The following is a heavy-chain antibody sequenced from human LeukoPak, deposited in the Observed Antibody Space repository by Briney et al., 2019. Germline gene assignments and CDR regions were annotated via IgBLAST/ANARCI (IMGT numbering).Heavy chain of an antibody. CDR1: GGSISSSSYY. CDR3: ARLPLAYCGGDCSNDAFDI. CDR2: IYYSGST. V-gene: IGHV4-39*01. J-gene: IGHJ3*02. Sequence: SETLSLTCTVSGGSISSSSYYWGWIRQPPGKGLEWIGSIYYSGSTYYNPSLKSRVTISVDTSKNQFSLKLSSVTAADTAVYYCARLPLAYCGGDCSNDAFDIWGQGTMVTVSS. D-gene: IGHD2-21*01.